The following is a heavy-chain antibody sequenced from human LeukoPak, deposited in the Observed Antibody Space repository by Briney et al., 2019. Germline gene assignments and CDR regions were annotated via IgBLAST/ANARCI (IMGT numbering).Heavy chain of an antibody. CDR3: AKGGPTGSNYFDF. CDR2: ISGSGYYS. D-gene: IGHD1-26*01. J-gene: IGHJ4*02. V-gene: IGHV3-23*01. Sequence: GGSLRLSCAASEFTFDDYAMRWAREAPGKGLEWVTDISGSGYYSYYAESVKGRFTVSRDNSKTTLYLQMNSLRADDTAVYYCAKGGPTGSNYFDFWGQGTLVTVSS. CDR1: EFTFDDYA.